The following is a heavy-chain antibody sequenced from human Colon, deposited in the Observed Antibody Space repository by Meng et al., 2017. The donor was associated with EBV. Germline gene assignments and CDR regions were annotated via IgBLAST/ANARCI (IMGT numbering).Heavy chain of an antibody. V-gene: IGHV4-30-4*01. CDR1: GDFISSGKYH. Sequence: QLQASGPGLVKPSQTPSRTCVVSGDFISSGKYHWSWIRQAPGKGLEWIGHSESTSYNPSLRSRVVISVDTAKNQFSLRLDSVTAADTAVDYCTTYAVGAGGRGYWGPGTLVTVSS. CDR2: HSEST. J-gene: IGHJ4*02. CDR3: TTYAVGAGGRGY. D-gene: IGHD2-15*01.